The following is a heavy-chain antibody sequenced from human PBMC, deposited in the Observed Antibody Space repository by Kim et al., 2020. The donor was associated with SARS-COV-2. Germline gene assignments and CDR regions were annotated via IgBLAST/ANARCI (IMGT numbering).Heavy chain of an antibody. V-gene: IGHV3-66*01. J-gene: IGHJ4*02. CDR2: IYSGGAT. CDR3: ARDRGDY. CDR1: GFIISDNY. D-gene: IGHD3-10*01. Sequence: GGSLRLSCAASGFIISDNYIRWVRQAPGKGLEWVSVIYSGGATHYGDSVKGRFTISRDNSKNTVYLQLNNLRADDTAVYYCARDRGDYWGRGTLVIVSS.